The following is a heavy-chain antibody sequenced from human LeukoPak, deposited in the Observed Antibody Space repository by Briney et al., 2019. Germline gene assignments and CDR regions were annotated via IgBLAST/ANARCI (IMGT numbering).Heavy chain of an antibody. V-gene: IGHV3-7*04. Sequence: LGGSLRLSCAASGFTFSSYWMTWVRQAPGKGLEWVASIKDDGSETYYVDSVKGRLTISRDNAKNSLYLQMNSLRADDTAVYYCARDAPGAYYEYWGQGTLVTVSS. J-gene: IGHJ4*02. CDR1: GFTFSSYW. CDR2: IKDDGSET. D-gene: IGHD7-27*01. CDR3: ARDAPGAYYEY.